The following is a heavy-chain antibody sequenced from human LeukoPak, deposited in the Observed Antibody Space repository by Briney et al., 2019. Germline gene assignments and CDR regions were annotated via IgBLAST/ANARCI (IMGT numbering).Heavy chain of an antibody. Sequence: SETLSFSCTVSGGSISSSSYYWGWIRQPPGKGLEWIGNIYYSGSTYYNPSLKSRVTISVDTSKKQFSLKLSSVTAADTAVYYCATYYCGGDCYAGYFDYSGQGTVVTASS. J-gene: IGHJ4*02. CDR2: IYYSGST. CDR3: ATYYCGGDCYAGYFDY. CDR1: GGSISSSSYY. D-gene: IGHD2-21*02. V-gene: IGHV4-39*01.